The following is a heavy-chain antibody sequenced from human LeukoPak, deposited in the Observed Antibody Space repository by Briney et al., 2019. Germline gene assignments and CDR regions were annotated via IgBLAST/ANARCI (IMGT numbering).Heavy chain of an antibody. D-gene: IGHD3-9*01. V-gene: IGHV3-30-3*01. Sequence: GGSLRLSCAVSGFTFSSYAMHWVRQAPGKGLEWVTVLSYDGSNTYYADSVKGLFTISRDTSKNTLYPQMNRLSAEDTAVYYCARSGDTYDILTASYDHWGQGTLVTVSS. CDR2: LSYDGSNT. CDR1: GFTFSSYA. CDR3: ARSGDTYDILTASYDH. J-gene: IGHJ4*02.